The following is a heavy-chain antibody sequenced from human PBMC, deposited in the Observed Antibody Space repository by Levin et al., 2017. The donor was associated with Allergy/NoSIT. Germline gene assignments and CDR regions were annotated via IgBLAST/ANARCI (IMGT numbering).Heavy chain of an antibody. V-gene: IGHV3-20*04. CDR3: AGDMFLVGGPGAYGPFDP. Sequence: PGGSLRLSCAASGFTIDHYGMSWVRQAPGKGLEWVSGINWNGGSTSYADSVKGRFTISRDNAKNSLYLQMNSLRAEATAFYYCAGDMFLVGGPGAYGPFDPWGQGTLVTVSS. CDR1: GFTIDHYG. D-gene: IGHD3-10*02. J-gene: IGHJ5*02. CDR2: INWNGGST.